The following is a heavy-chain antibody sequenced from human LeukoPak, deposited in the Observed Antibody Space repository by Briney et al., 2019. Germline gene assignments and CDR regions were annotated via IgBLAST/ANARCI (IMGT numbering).Heavy chain of an antibody. CDR2: IYYSGST. Sequence: SETLSLTCTASGGSVSRSSFYWGWIRQPPGKGLEWIGNIYYSGSTYYNPSLKSRVTISIDTSKNQFSLKLSSVTAADTAVYYCARVEGEEWGPNYYYMDVWGKGTTVTVSS. J-gene: IGHJ6*03. D-gene: IGHD3-10*01. V-gene: IGHV4-39*07. CDR3: ARVEGEEWGPNYYYMDV. CDR1: GGSVSRSSFY.